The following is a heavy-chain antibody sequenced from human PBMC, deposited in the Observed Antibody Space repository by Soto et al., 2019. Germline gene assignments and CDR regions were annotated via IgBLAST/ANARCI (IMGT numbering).Heavy chain of an antibody. CDR3: ARGGEPSSYDFWSGYYNYFDY. Sequence: SVKVSCKASGGTFSSYTISWVRQAPGQGLEWMGRIIPILGIANYAQKFQGRVTITRDTSASTAYMELSSLRSEDTAVYYCARGGEPSSYDFWSGYYNYFDYWGQGTLVTVSS. J-gene: IGHJ4*02. CDR2: IIPILGIA. CDR1: GGTFSSYT. V-gene: IGHV1-69*02. D-gene: IGHD3-3*01.